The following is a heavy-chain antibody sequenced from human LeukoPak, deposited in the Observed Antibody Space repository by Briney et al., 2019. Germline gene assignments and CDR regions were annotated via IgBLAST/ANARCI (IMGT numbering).Heavy chain of an antibody. CDR1: GGSISSSSYY. Sequence: SETLSLTCTVSGGSISSSSYYWGWIRQPPGKGLEWIGSIYYSGSTYYDPSLKSRVTISVDTSKNQFSLKLSSVTAADTAVYYCAREGSNFDYWGQGTLVTVSS. CDR3: AREGSNFDY. CDR2: IYYSGST. D-gene: IGHD1-26*01. V-gene: IGHV4-39*02. J-gene: IGHJ4*02.